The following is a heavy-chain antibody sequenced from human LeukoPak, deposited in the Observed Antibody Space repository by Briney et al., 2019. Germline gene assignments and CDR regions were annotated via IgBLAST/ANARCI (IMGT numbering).Heavy chain of an antibody. D-gene: IGHD5-12*01. CDR1: GFTFSDRY. J-gene: IGHJ4*02. Sequence: GGSLRLSCVAGGFTFSDRYMSWIRQAPGKGMEWVAYISPNADIIHYADSVKGRFTISRDNAKNALFLQVNSLRDEDTALYHCVTESAWLFNYWGQGTLVTVSS. CDR2: ISPNADII. V-gene: IGHV3-11*04. CDR3: VTESAWLFNY.